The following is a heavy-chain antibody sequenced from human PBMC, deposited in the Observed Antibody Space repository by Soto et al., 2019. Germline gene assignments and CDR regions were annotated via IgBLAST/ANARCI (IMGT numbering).Heavy chain of an antibody. CDR3: AKASSGGYYGVMGYDY. D-gene: IGHD1-26*01. CDR2: INYSGSST. V-gene: IGHV3-23*01. Sequence: GGSLRLSCAASGFTFSSYAMSWVRQAPGKGLEWVSGINYSGSSTSYADSVKGRFTISRENQKNTLYLQVSSLRAEDTAVYYCAKASSGGYYGVMGYDYWGQGTLVTVSS. J-gene: IGHJ4*02. CDR1: GFTFSSYA.